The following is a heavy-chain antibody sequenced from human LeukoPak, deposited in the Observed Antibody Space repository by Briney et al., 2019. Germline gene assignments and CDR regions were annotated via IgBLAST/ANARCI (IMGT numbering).Heavy chain of an antibody. J-gene: IGHJ4*02. CDR2: MNPNSGNT. D-gene: IGHD1-26*01. CDR3: ARGFRNSGSYGLEY. V-gene: IGHV1-8*03. Sequence: ASVKVSCKASGYTFTSYDINWVRQATGQGLEWMGWMNPNSGNTGYAQKFQGRVTITRNTSISTAYMELSSLRSEDTAVYYCARGFRNSGSYGLEYWGQGTLVTVSS. CDR1: GYTFTSYD.